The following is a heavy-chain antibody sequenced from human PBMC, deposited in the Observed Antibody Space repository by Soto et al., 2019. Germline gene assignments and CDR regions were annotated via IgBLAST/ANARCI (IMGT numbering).Heavy chain of an antibody. D-gene: IGHD2-15*01. J-gene: IGHJ6*03. CDR1: GGSFSGYY. CDR2: INHSGST. CDR3: ARVRYCSGGSCYSGYYYYYYMDV. Sequence: SETLSLTCAVYGGSFSGYYWSWIRQPPGKGLEWIGEINHSGSTNYNPSLKSRVTISVDTSKNQFSLKLSSVTAADTAVYYCARVRYCSGGSCYSGYYYYYYMDVWGKGTTVTVSS. V-gene: IGHV4-34*01.